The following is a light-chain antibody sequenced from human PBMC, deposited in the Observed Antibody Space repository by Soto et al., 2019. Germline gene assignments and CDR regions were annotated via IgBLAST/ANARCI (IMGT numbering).Light chain of an antibody. CDR3: QQSGSSPLT. J-gene: IGKJ4*01. Sequence: EIVLTQSPGTPCLSPGERATLSCRASQSVSNNYLAWYQQKPGQAPRLLIYGASNRATGIPDRFSGSGSATDFTLTISRLEPEDCAVYFCQQSGSSPLTFGGGTKVDIK. V-gene: IGKV3-20*01. CDR1: QSVSNNY. CDR2: GAS.